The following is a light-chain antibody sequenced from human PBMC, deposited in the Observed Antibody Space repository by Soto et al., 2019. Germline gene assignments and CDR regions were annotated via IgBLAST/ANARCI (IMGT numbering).Light chain of an antibody. V-gene: IGLV2-8*01. J-gene: IGLJ1*01. Sequence: QSALTQPPSASGSPGQSVAISCTGTSSDVGGYNCVSWYQQHPGKAPKLMIYEVNKRPSGVPDRFSGSKSGNTASLTVSGLQAEDEADYYCSSYTTSSTYVFGTGTKLTVL. CDR3: SSYTTSSTYV. CDR1: SSDVGGYNC. CDR2: EVN.